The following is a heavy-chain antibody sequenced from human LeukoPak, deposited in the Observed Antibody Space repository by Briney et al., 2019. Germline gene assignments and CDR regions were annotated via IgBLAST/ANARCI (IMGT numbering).Heavy chain of an antibody. CDR2: VFYSGTT. D-gene: IGHD3-9*01. V-gene: IGHV4-39*01. J-gene: IGHJ4*02. CDR1: GDYITTTNYY. CDR3: ARRSRLYKHETTGYHDS. Sequence: SETLSLTCTVSGDYITTTNYYWAWIRQPPGKGLEWIASVFYSGTTYYNPSLKSRVLISMDTSTKQISLRLTSVTATDTAIYYCARRSRLYKHETTGYHDSWGQGTLVTVSS.